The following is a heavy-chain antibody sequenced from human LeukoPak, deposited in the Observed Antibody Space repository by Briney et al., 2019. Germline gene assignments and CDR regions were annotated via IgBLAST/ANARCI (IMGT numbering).Heavy chain of an antibody. CDR3: AKRRSRNTGPFDS. V-gene: IGHV3-23*01. J-gene: IGHJ4*02. D-gene: IGHD5-18*01. Sequence: GGSLRLSCVASRFTISSDAMTWVRQAPGRGLEWVSGSSGSKTYYTDSVWGRFTISRDDSKNTLYLQMNSPRAEDTAVYYCAKRRSRNTGPFDSWGQGTLVTVSP. CDR2: SSGSKT. CDR1: RFTISSDA.